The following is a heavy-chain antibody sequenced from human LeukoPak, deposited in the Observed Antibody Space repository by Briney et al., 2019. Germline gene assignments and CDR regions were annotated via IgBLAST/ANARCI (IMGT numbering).Heavy chain of an antibody. Sequence: SVKVSCKASGGTFGSYAISWVRQAPGQGLEWMGGIIPIFGTANYAQKFQGRVTITTDESTSTAYVELSSLRSEDTAVYYCARGRWLPWYFDYWGQGTLVTVSS. CDR1: GGTFGSYA. CDR3: ARGRWLPWYFDY. CDR2: IIPIFGTA. D-gene: IGHD5-24*01. V-gene: IGHV1-69*05. J-gene: IGHJ4*02.